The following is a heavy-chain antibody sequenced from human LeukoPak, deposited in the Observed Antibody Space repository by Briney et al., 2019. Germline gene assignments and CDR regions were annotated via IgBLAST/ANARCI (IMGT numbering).Heavy chain of an antibody. D-gene: IGHD2-8*01. J-gene: IGHJ4*02. CDR2: INPSGGST. CDR1: GYAFTSYY. Sequence: ASVKVSCKASGYAFTSYYMHWVRQAPGQGLEWMGIINPSGGSTSYAQKFQGRVTMTRDTSTSTVYMELSSLRSEDTAVYYCARVPVMVYAIYYFDYWGQGTLVTVSS. CDR3: ARVPVMVYAIYYFDY. V-gene: IGHV1-46*01.